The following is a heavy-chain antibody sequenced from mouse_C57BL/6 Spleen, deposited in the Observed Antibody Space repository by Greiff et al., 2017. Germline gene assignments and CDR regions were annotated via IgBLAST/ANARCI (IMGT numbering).Heavy chain of an antibody. CDR3: ARWATAYYAMDY. CDR1: GYTFTDYY. D-gene: IGHD1-2*01. V-gene: IGHV1-26*01. J-gene: IGHJ4*01. CDR2: INPNNGGT. Sequence: EVQLQQSGPELVKPGASVKISCKASGYTFTDYYMNWVKQSHGKSLEWIGDINPNNGGTSYNQKFKGKATLTVDKSSSTAYMELRSLTSEDSAVYYCARWATAYYAMDYWGQGTSVTVSS.